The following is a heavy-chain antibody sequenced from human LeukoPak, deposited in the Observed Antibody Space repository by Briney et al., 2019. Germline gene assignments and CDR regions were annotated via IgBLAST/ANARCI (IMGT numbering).Heavy chain of an antibody. J-gene: IGHJ4*02. CDR1: GFTVSSNY. V-gene: IGHV3-53*01. CDR3: AREDREQWLVFDY. D-gene: IGHD6-19*01. Sequence: PGGSLRLSCAASGFTVSSNYMSWVRQAPGKGLEWVSVIYSGGSTYYADSVKGRFTISRDNSKNTLYLQMNSLRAEDTAVYYCAREDREQWLVFDYWGQGTLVTVSS. CDR2: IYSGGST.